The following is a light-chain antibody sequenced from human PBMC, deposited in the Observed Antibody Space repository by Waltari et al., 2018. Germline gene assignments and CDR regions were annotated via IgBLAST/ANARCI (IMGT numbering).Light chain of an antibody. CDR2: GAS. CDR3: QQYNNWPGS. Sequence: EVAMTQSPATLSVSPGERAPLSCRASDNVRDNLAWYQQKPGQAPRLLIHGASTRATGIPARFSGSGSGTEFTLTISSLQSGDIAIYYCQQYNNWPGSFGQGTKVQIK. V-gene: IGKV3-15*01. J-gene: IGKJ1*01. CDR1: DNVRDN.